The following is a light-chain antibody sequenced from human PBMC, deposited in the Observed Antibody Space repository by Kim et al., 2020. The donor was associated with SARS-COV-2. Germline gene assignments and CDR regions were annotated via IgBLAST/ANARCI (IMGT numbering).Light chain of an antibody. CDR2: KTS. V-gene: IGKV1-5*03. CDR3: QQYNSYPYT. Sequence: GARVTIKCRASQGISSWLAWYQQKPGKAPKLLIYKTSTLESGVPSRFSGSETGTEFTLPISSLQPDDFATYDCQQYNSYPYTFGQGTKLEI. J-gene: IGKJ2*01. CDR1: QGISSW.